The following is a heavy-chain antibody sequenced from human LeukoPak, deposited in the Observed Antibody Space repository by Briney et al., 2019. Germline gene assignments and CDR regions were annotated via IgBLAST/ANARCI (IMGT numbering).Heavy chain of an antibody. CDR1: GFTVSSNY. CDR3: ARFYGDSTHDFDY. V-gene: IGHV3-7*01. D-gene: IGHD4-17*01. J-gene: IGHJ4*02. Sequence: GGSLRLSCAASGFTVSSNYMSWVRQAPGKGLEWVANIKQDGSDKYYVDSVKGRFTISRDNARNSLFLQMNSLRAEDTAVYYCARFYGDSTHDFDYWGQGTLVTVSS. CDR2: IKQDGSDK.